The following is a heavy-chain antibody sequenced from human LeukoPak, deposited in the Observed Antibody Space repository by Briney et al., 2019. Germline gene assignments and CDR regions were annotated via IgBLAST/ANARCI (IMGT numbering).Heavy chain of an antibody. D-gene: IGHD5-18*01. CDR1: GFTFSTFA. CDR3: ATYRQGLLPFES. V-gene: IGHV3-23*01. J-gene: IGHJ4*02. CDR2: IFPSGGEI. Sequence: GGSLRLSCAASGFTFSTFAMIWVRQPPGKGLEWVSSIFPSGGEIHYADSVRGRFTISRDNSKSTLSLQMNSLRAEDTAIYDCATYRQGLLPFESWGQGTLVTVSS.